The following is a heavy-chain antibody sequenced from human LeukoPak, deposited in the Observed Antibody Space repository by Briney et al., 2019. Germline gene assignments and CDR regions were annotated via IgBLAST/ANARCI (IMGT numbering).Heavy chain of an antibody. V-gene: IGHV4-34*01. Sequence: SETLSLTCAVYGGSFSGYYWSWIRQPPGKGLEWIGEINHSGSTNYNPSLKSRVTISVDTSKNQFSLKLSSVTAAGTAVYYCARLKLPTYYYDSSGFDIWGQGTMVTVSS. D-gene: IGHD3-22*01. CDR3: ARLKLPTYYYDSSGFDI. CDR2: INHSGST. J-gene: IGHJ3*02. CDR1: GGSFSGYY.